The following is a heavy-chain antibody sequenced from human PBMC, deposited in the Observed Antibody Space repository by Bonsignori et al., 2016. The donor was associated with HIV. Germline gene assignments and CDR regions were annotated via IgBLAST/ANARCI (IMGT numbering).Heavy chain of an antibody. Sequence: WIRQPPGKGLEWVSAISGSGGSTYYADSVKGRFTISRGNSKNTLYLQMNSLRAEDTAVYYCAKDSRKGYDWEYYFDYWGQGTLVTVSS. D-gene: IGHD5-12*01. CDR3: AKDSRKGYDWEYYFDY. V-gene: IGHV3-23*01. J-gene: IGHJ4*02. CDR2: ISGSGGST.